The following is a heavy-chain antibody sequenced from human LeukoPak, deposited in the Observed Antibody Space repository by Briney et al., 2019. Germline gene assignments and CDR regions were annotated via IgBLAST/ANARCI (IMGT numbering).Heavy chain of an antibody. D-gene: IGHD5-24*01. V-gene: IGHV1-69*04. Sequence: SVKVSCKASGGTFSSYAISWVRQAPGQGLEWMGRIIPILGIANYAQKFQGRVTITADKSTSTAYMELSSLRSEDTAVYYCARDGRVEMATIGSLCDYWGQGTLVTVSS. CDR2: IIPILGIA. CDR3: ARDGRVEMATIGSLCDY. CDR1: GGTFSSYA. J-gene: IGHJ4*02.